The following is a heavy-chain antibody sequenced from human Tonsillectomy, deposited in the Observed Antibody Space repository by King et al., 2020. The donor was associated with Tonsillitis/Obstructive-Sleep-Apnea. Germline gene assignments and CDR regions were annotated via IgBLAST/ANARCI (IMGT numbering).Heavy chain of an antibody. CDR1: GYTLSELS. J-gene: IGHJ4*02. D-gene: IGHD3-22*01. CDR3: ATPRDSGYYSHTLSD. Sequence: QLVQSGAEVKKPGASVKVSCKVSGYTLSELSMHWVRQAPGKGLEWMGGFDTEDGETVYAQKFKGRVTRTEDTSTDTAYLELSSLRSEDTAVYYCATPRDSGYYSHTLSDWGQGTLVTVSS. CDR2: FDTEDGET. V-gene: IGHV1-24*01.